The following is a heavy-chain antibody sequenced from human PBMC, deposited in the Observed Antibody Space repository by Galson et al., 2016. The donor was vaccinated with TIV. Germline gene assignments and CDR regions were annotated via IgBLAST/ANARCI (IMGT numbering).Heavy chain of an antibody. D-gene: IGHD2-8*01. V-gene: IGHV5-51*03. CDR2: IYPGDSDT. J-gene: IGHJ6*02. Sequence: QSGAEVKKPGESLKISCKGSGYIFDNYWIAWVRQMPGKGLEWMGIIYPGDSDTTYSPSLEGQVTISADRAISTAYLQWSSLKASDTAIYYCAKVSQYCSNGVCYRSFYGMDVWGQGPTVTASS. CDR3: AKVSQYCSNGVCYRSFYGMDV. CDR1: GYIFDNYW.